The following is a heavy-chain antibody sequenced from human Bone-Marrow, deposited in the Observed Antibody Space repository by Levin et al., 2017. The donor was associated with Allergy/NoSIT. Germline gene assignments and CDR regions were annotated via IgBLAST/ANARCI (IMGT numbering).Heavy chain of an antibody. D-gene: IGHD5-12*01. CDR1: GFIVSRNY. CDR3: ARESGYDRATGLH. J-gene: IGHJ4*02. CDR2: IYGDGIT. Sequence: GGSLRLSCAGSGFIVSRNYMSWVRQAPGKGLEWLSIIYGDGITYYADSVKGRFIVSRDNSKNTLYLQMNSLRSDDTAVYYCARESGYDRATGLHWGQGTLVTVSS. V-gene: IGHV3-66*02.